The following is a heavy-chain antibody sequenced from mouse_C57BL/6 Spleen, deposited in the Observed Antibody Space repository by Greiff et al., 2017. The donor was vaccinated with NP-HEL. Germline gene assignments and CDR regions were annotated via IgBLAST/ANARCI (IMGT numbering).Heavy chain of an antibody. V-gene: IGHV3-6*01. D-gene: IGHD1-1*01. CDR2: ISYDGSN. CDR1: GYSITSGYY. J-gene: IGHJ4*01. Sequence: EVKLQESGPGLVKPSQSLSLTCSVTGYSITSGYYWNWIRQFPGNKLEWMGYISYDGSNNYNPSLKNRISITRDTSKNQVFLKLNSVTTEYTATYDCAREEFHYGSIYARDYWGQGTSVTVSS. CDR3: AREEFHYGSIYARDY.